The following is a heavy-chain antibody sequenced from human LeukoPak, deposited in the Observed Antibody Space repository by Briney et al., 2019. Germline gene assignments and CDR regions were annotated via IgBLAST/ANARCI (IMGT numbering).Heavy chain of an antibody. Sequence: PGGSLRLSCAASGFTFSRNGMNWVRQGSGKGLEWVGRIKSKTDGGTTDYAAPVKGRFTISRDDSKNILYLQMNSLKIEDTAVYYCSTGRLDYWGQGILVTVSS. CDR2: IKSKTDGGTT. V-gene: IGHV3-15*01. J-gene: IGHJ4*02. CDR3: STGRLDY. CDR1: GFTFSRNG.